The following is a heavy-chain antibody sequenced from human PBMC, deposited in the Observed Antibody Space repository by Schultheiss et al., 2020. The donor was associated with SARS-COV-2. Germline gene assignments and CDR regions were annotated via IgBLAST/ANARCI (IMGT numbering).Heavy chain of an antibody. CDR2: ISGSGGST. V-gene: IGHV3-23*01. Sequence: GESLKISCAASGFTFSSYAMSWVRRAPGKGLEWVSAISGSGGSTYYADSVKGRFTISRDNSKITLYLQMNSLRAEDTAVYYCATTWYYYYMDVWGKGTTVTVSS. J-gene: IGHJ6*03. D-gene: IGHD1-1*01. CDR1: GFTFSSYA. CDR3: ATTWYYYYMDV.